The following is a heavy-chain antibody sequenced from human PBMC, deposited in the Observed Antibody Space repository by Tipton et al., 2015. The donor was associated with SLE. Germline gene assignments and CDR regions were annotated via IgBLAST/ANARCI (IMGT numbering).Heavy chain of an antibody. D-gene: IGHD3-3*01. V-gene: IGHV4-61*05. CDR3: AREGERFLDRGGAFDI. Sequence: GLVKPSETLSLTCSVSGDSIRDSDDFWGWIRQPPGKGLEWIGFIYESGSTSYNPSLKSRVTISVDTSKNQFSLKMSSVTAADTALYYCAREGERFLDRGGAFDIWGQGTMIIVSS. CDR2: IYESGST. CDR1: GDSIRDSDDF. J-gene: IGHJ3*02.